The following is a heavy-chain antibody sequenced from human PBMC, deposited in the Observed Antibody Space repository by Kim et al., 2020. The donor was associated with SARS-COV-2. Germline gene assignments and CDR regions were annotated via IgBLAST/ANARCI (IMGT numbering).Heavy chain of an antibody. CDR2: IYYSGST. CDR1: GGSISSYY. CDR3: ARALLPYVLGSYGGFDP. V-gene: IGHV4-59*01. J-gene: IGHJ5*02. D-gene: IGHD3-16*01. Sequence: SETLSLTCTVSGGSISSYYWSWIRQPPGKGLEWIGYIYYSGSTNYNPSLKSRVTISVDTSKNQFSLKLSSVTAADTAVYYCARALLPYVLGSYGGFDPWG.